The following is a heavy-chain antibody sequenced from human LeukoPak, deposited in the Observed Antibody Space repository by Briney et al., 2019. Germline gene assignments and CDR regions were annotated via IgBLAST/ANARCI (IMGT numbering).Heavy chain of an antibody. D-gene: IGHD2-15*01. J-gene: IGHJ4*02. Sequence: SETLSLTCTVSGGSMSSYYWTWVRQPPGKGLELIGYIYYSGSTNYNPSLKSRVTISLDTSKNQFSLRLNSVTATDTAVYYCARAAPRSGTYCGGGTCAYDHWGQGTLVTVSS. CDR3: ARAAPRSGTYCGGGTCAYDH. CDR1: GGSMSSYY. V-gene: IGHV4-59*01. CDR2: IYYSGST.